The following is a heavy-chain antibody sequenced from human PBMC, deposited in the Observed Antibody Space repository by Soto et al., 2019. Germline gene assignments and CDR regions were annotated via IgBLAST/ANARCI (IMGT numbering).Heavy chain of an antibody. J-gene: IGHJ4*02. V-gene: IGHV3-7*01. CDR2: IKQDGSEK. D-gene: IGHD1-26*01. CDR1: GFTFSSYW. CDR3: ARDRSRWELSYYFDY. Sequence: PGGSLRLSCAASGFTFSSYWMSWVRQAPGKGLEWVANIKQDGSEKYYVDSVKGRFTISRDNAKNSLYLQMNSLRAEDTAVYYCARDRSRWELSYYFDYWGQGTLVTVSS.